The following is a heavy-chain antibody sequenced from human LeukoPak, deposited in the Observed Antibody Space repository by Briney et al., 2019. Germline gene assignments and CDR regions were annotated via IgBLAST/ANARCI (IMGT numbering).Heavy chain of an antibody. CDR1: GGSISSSSYY. Sequence: SETLSLTCTVSGGSISSSSYYWGWLRQPPGKGLEWIGSIYYSGSTYYYPSLKSPVTISVYTYKNQFSLKLSSVTAADTAVYYCAKLSGYDFDYFDYWGQGTLVTVAS. J-gene: IGHJ4*02. V-gene: IGHV4-39*01. CDR3: AKLSGYDFDYFDY. CDR2: IYYSGST. D-gene: IGHD5-12*01.